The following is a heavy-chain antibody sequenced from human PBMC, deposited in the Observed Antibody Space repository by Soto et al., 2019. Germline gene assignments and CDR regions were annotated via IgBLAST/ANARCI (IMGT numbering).Heavy chain of an antibody. D-gene: IGHD3-16*01. CDR2: ISAYNGNT. V-gene: IGHV1-18*01. J-gene: IGHJ4*02. CDR3: VRRGTPIDY. CDR1: GYTFTNFG. Sequence: QVQLVQSGAEVKKPGASVKVSCKASGYTFTNFGISWVRRATGQGLEWMGWISAYNGNTNYAQKFQGRVTITTDTSTSTAYMEVRSLRFYDTAVYYCVRRGTPIDYWGQGTLVTVSS.